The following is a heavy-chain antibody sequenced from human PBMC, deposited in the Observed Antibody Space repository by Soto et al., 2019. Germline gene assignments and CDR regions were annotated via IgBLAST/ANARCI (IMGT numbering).Heavy chain of an antibody. CDR2: INSDGSST. V-gene: IGHV3-74*01. Sequence: GGSLRLSCAASGFTFSSYWMHWVRQAPGKGLVWVSRINSDGSSTSYADSVKGRFTISRDNAKNTLYLQMNSLRAEDTAVYYCAKVPVGATGRFDYWGQGTLVTVSS. J-gene: IGHJ4*02. D-gene: IGHD1-26*01. CDR3: AKVPVGATGRFDY. CDR1: GFTFSSYW.